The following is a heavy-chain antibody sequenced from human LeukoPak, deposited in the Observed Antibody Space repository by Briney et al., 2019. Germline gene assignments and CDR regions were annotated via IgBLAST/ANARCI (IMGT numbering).Heavy chain of an antibody. D-gene: IGHD3-22*01. CDR2: INSDGSRT. CDR3: AREADPSYYDSSGPPDAFDI. J-gene: IGHJ3*02. Sequence: GGSLRLSCAASGFTFTSYGMHWVRQAPGKGLVWVSRINSDGSRTSYADSVKGRFTISRDNAKNTLYLQMNSLRAEDTAVYYCAREADPSYYDSSGPPDAFDIWGQGTMVTVSS. CDR1: GFTFTSYG. V-gene: IGHV3-74*01.